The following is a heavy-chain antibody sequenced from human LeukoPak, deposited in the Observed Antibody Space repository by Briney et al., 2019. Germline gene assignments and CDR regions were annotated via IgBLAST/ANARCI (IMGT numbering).Heavy chain of an antibody. Sequence: VASVKVSCKASGGTFSSYAISWVRQAPGQGLEWMGGIIPIFGTANYAQKFQGRVTITADESTSTAYMELSSLRSEDTAVYYCATSSHYDFWSGYRASPYYYYGMDVWGQGTTVTVSS. CDR3: ATSSHYDFWSGYRASPYYYYGMDV. J-gene: IGHJ6*02. V-gene: IGHV1-69*13. D-gene: IGHD3-3*01. CDR2: IIPIFGTA. CDR1: GGTFSSYA.